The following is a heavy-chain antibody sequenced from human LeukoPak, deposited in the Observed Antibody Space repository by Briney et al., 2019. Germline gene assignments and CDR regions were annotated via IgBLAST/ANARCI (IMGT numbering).Heavy chain of an antibody. J-gene: IGHJ4*02. V-gene: IGHV5-51*01. D-gene: IGHD4-11*01. Sequence: RGESLKISCKGSGYKFSNHWIGWVRQMPGKGLDWMGIIYPGDSDTRYSPSFKGQVIISVDKSISTAHLQWSSLRASDTAMYYCVCGPTMTSGFNHWGQGTQVTVSS. CDR3: VCGPTMTSGFNH. CDR2: IYPGDSDT. CDR1: GYKFSNHW.